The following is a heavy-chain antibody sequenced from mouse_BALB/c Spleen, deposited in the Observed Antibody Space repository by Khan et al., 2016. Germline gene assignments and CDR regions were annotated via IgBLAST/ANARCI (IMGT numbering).Heavy chain of an antibody. CDR1: AFTFSDYG. CDR2: ISNLAYSI. CDR3: ARVYGSSYAFDY. Sequence: EVELVESGGGLVQPGGSRKLSCAASAFTFSDYGMAWVRQAPGKGPEWVAFISNLAYSIYYADTVTGRFTISRENAKNTLYLEMSSLRSEDTAMYYCARVYGSSYAFDYWGQGTTLTVSS. V-gene: IGHV5-15*02. J-gene: IGHJ2*01. D-gene: IGHD1-1*01.